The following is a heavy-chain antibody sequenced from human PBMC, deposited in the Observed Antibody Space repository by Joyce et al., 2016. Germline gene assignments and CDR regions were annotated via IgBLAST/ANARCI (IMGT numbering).Heavy chain of an antibody. D-gene: IGHD2/OR15-2a*01. CDR3: TRGRIEYSKTFNAYDI. Sequence: VKLVQSGAEVKKPGPPVKVSCKVSGGNFYDYTITWVRQSPGQGLEWLGRVILFVGVANYARKFRVRVALAADKSTATAYLELNSLRLDDTAMFFCTRGRIEYSKTFNAYDIWGQGTMVTVSS. CDR1: GGNFYDYT. V-gene: IGHV1-69*04. J-gene: IGHJ3*02. CDR2: VILFVGVA.